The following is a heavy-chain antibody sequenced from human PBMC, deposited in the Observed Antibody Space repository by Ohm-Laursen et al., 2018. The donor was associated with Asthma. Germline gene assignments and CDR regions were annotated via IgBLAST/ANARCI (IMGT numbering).Heavy chain of an antibody. D-gene: IGHD3-10*01. CDR1: GFTFSSYG. J-gene: IGHJ4*02. CDR3: ASLPPPDGSGYYYNDY. Sequence: SLRLSCTASGFTFSSYGMHWVRQAPGKGLEWVAVISYDGSNKYYADSVKGRFTISRDNSKNTLYLQMNSLRAEDTAAYYCASLPPPDGSGYYYNDYWGQGILIAVSS. CDR2: ISYDGSNK. V-gene: IGHV3-30*03.